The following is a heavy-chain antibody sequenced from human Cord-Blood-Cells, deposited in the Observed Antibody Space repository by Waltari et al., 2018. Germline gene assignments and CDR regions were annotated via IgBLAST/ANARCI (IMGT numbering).Heavy chain of an antibody. V-gene: IGHV3-11*01. Sequence: AASGLTFSDYYMSWIRQAPGKGLEWVSYISSSGSTIYYADSVKGRFNISRDNAKNSLYLQMNSLRAEYTAVYYCARDLSTCYYFDYWGQGTLVTVSS. CDR2: ISSSGSTI. CDR1: GLTFSDYY. CDR3: ARDLSTCYYFDY. D-gene: IGHD3-9*01. J-gene: IGHJ4*02.